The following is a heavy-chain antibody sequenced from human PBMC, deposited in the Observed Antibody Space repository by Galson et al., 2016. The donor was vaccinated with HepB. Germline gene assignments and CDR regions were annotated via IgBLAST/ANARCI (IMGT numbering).Heavy chain of an antibody. CDR3: VRVVNGSYYT. J-gene: IGHJ5*02. Sequence: SLRLSCAASGFIFSAYAMHWVRQAPGTGLECVSATSGNADITHYVDSVKGRFTTSKDFSKSTLYLQMSSLRVEDTAVYYCVRVVNGSYYTWGQGNLVTVSS. D-gene: IGHD1-26*01. CDR1: GFIFSAYA. CDR2: TSGNADIT. V-gene: IGHV3-64D*06.